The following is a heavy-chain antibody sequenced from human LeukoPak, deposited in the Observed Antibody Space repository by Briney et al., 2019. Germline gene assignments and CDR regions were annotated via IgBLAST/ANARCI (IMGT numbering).Heavy chain of an antibody. CDR3: ARGPELERFDY. CDR1: GGPFSPYA. V-gene: IGHV1-69*05. CDR2: IILIFGPA. Sequence: APVKVSCKASGGPFSPYAISWVRQAPGQRLKWMGGIILIFGPANYAQKFQGRVTITTDESTSTAYMELSSLRSEDTAVYYCARGPELERFDYWGEGTLVTVS. D-gene: IGHD1-1*01. J-gene: IGHJ4*02.